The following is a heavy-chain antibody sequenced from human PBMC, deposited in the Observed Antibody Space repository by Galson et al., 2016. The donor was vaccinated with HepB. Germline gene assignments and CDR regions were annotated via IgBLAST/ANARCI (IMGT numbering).Heavy chain of an antibody. CDR1: GFTFSSYA. D-gene: IGHD6-13*01. CDR2: ISGGATAT. CDR3: AKVTRPGISAPRYGMDV. V-gene: IGHV3-23*01. J-gene: IGHJ6*04. Sequence: SLRLSCAASGFTFSSYAMTWVRQAPGRGLEWVSGISGGATATYNADSVKGRFAISRDNSKNNLFLQMNNLRAEDTALYYCAKVTRPGISAPRYGMDVWGKGTPVTVSS.